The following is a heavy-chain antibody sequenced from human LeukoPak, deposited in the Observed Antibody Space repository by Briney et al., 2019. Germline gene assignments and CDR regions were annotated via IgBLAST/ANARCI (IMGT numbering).Heavy chain of an antibody. CDR1: GGSISSSSYY. Sequence: SETLSLTCTVSGGSISSSSYYWGWIRQPPGKGLEWIGNIYYSGSTYYNPSLQSRLTISVDTSQRQFSLRLSSVTAADTALYYCTRGSYDVLTGYSTLGEYWGQGTLVTVSS. CDR2: IYYSGST. V-gene: IGHV4-39*01. D-gene: IGHD3-9*01. CDR3: TRGSYDVLTGYSTLGEY. J-gene: IGHJ1*01.